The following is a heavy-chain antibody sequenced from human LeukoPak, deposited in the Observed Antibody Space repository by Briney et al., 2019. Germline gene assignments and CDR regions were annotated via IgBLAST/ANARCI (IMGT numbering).Heavy chain of an antibody. J-gene: IGHJ6*03. D-gene: IGHD3-10*01. V-gene: IGHV4-38-2*02. CDR3: ARDRRVRGVMGNYYYYYMDV. Sequence: SETLSLTCTVSGYSISSGYYWGWIRQPPGKGLEWTGSIDHSGSTYYNPSLKSRVTISVDTSKNQFSLKLSSVTAADTAVYYCARDRRVRGVMGNYYYYYMDVWGKGTTVTISS. CDR2: IDHSGST. CDR1: GYSISSGYY.